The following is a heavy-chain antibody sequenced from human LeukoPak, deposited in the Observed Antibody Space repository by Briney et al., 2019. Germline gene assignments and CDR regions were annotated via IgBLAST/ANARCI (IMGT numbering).Heavy chain of an antibody. CDR1: GFTFSSYW. Sequence: PGGSLRLSCAASGFTFSSYWMSWVRQAPGKGLEWVANIKKDGSEKYYMDSVRGRFIIPRDNAKNSLYLQMNSLRAEDTAVYYCASRGYYYGSGSYYNSYYFDFWGQGTLVTVSS. D-gene: IGHD3-10*01. CDR2: IKKDGSEK. V-gene: IGHV3-7*03. J-gene: IGHJ4*02. CDR3: ASRGYYYGSGSYYNSYYFDF.